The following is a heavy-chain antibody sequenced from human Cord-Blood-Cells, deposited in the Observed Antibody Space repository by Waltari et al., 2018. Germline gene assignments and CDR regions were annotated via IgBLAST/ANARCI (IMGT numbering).Heavy chain of an antibody. CDR3: AKTAGAYYYDSSGYYIGN. Sequence: QVQLQESSPGLVKPSETLSLTCTVSGGSVSSGSYYWSWIRQPPGKGLEWIGYIYYSGSTNYNPSLKSRVTISVDTSKNQFSLKLSSVTAADTAVYYCAKTAGAYYYDSSGYYIGNWGQGTLVTVSS. V-gene: IGHV4-61*01. J-gene: IGHJ4*02. D-gene: IGHD3-22*01. CDR2: IYYSGST. CDR1: GGSVSSGSYY.